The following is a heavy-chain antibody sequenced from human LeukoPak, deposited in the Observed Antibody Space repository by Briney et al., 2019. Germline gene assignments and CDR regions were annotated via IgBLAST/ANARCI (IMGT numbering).Heavy chain of an antibody. J-gene: IGHJ3*02. V-gene: IGHV3-23*01. CDR3: ARDFNYGANERVAFDI. Sequence: GGSLRLSCAASGFTFSGYAMSWVRQAPGKGLEWVSTISGNGGTTYYADSVKGRFTISRDNSKNTLYLQMNSLRAEDTAVYYCARDFNYGANERVAFDIWGQGTMVTVSS. CDR1: GFTFSGYA. CDR2: ISGNGGTT. D-gene: IGHD4-17*01.